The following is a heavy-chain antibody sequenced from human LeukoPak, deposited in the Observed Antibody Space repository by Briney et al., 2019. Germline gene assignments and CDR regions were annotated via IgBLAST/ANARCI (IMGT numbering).Heavy chain of an antibody. V-gene: IGHV3-48*01. J-gene: IGHJ4*02. D-gene: IGHD3-22*01. CDR2: ISSSSSTI. CDR1: GFTFSSYS. CDR3: ASYEYYDSSGHDY. Sequence: GGSLRLSCAASGFTFSSYSMNWVRQAPGKGLEWVSYISSSSSTIYYADSVKGRFTISRDNAKNSLHLQMNSLRAEDTAVYYCASYEYYDSSGHDYWGQGTLVTVSS.